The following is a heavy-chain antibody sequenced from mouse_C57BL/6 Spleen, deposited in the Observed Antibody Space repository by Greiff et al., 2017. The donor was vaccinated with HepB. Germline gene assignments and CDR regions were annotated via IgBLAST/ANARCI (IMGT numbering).Heavy chain of an antibody. Sequence: VQLQQPGTELVKPGASVKLSCKASGYTFTSYWMHWVKQRPGQGLEWIGNINPSNGGTNYNEKFKSKATLTVDKSSSTAYMQLSSLTSEDSAVYYCARWGTTVVAWYFDVWGTGTTVTVSS. CDR1: GYTFTSYW. CDR2: INPSNGGT. D-gene: IGHD1-1*01. V-gene: IGHV1-53*01. J-gene: IGHJ1*03. CDR3: ARWGTTVVAWYFDV.